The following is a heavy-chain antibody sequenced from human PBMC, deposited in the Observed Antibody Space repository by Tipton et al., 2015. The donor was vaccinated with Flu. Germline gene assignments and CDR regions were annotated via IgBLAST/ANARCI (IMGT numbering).Heavy chain of an antibody. D-gene: IGHD5-24*01. CDR3: ASCRDGYNLDN. CDR1: GGSISSGGYY. Sequence: TLSLTCTVSGGSISSGGYYLSWVRHHPRKGLEWIGKIYYTGYTYYHPSLKGRVTISVDTSKNQLSPKLSSVTAADTAVYFCASCRDGYNLDNWGQGTLVTVSS. V-gene: IGHV4-31*03. CDR2: IYYTGYT. J-gene: IGHJ4*02.